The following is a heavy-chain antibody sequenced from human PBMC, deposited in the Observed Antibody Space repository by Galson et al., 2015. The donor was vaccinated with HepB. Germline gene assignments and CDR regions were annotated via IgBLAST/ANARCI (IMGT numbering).Heavy chain of an antibody. V-gene: IGHV1-2*04. CDR3: ARGSGWELEVDSFDI. D-gene: IGHD1-26*01. Sequence: SVKVSCKASGYTFTGYYMHWVRQAPGQGLEWMGWINPNSGGTNYAQKFQGWVAMTRDTSISTAYMELSRLRSDDTAVYYCARGSGWELEVDSFDIWGQGTMVTVSS. J-gene: IGHJ3*02. CDR2: INPNSGGT. CDR1: GYTFTGYY.